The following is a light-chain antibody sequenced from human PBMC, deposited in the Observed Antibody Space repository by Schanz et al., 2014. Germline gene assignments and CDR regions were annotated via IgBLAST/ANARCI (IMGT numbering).Light chain of an antibody. Sequence: EIVLTQSPATLSVSPGERATLSCRASQSVASNLAWYQQKPGQAPRLLIYDASSRATDIPDRFSGGGSGTDFTLTISRLEPEDVATYYCQKYNSAPPLTFGGGTKVEIK. V-gene: IGKV3-20*01. CDR2: DAS. CDR1: QSVASN. J-gene: IGKJ4*01. CDR3: QKYNSAPPLT.